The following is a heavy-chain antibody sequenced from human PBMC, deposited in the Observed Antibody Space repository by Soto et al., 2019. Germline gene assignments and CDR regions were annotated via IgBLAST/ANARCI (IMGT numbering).Heavy chain of an antibody. J-gene: IGHJ3*02. V-gene: IGHV3-30-3*01. CDR3: ARGVLSIGAFDI. CDR2: ISYDGSNK. CDR1: GFTFSSYA. D-gene: IGHD2-8*01. Sequence: GGSLRLSCAASGFTFSSYAMHWVRQAPGKGLEWVAVISYDGSNKYYADSVKGRFTISRDNSKNTLYLQMNSLRAEDTAVYYCARGVLSIGAFDIWGQGTMVT.